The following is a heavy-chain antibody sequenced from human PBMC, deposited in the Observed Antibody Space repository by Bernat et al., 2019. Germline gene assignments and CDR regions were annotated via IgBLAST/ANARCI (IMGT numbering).Heavy chain of an antibody. CDR2: ISSNSSTI. D-gene: IGHD5-12*01. CDR3: ARGEYDSGYDPWYYFDY. Sequence: EVQLVESGGGLVQPGGSLRLSCAASGFTFSSYSMNWVRQAPGKGLEGVSYISSNSSTIYYAASVKGRFTISRDNAKNSLYLQMNSLRDEDTAVYYCARGEYDSGYDPWYYFDYWGQGTLVTVSS. CDR1: GFTFSSYS. J-gene: IGHJ4*02. V-gene: IGHV3-48*02.